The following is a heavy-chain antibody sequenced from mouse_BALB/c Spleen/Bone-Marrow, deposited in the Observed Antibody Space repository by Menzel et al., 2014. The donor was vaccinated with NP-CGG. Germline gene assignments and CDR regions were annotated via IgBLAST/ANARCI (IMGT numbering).Heavy chain of an antibody. Sequence: EVKLVESGPSLVKPSQTLSLTCSVTGGSITSGYWNWIRKFPGNKLEYMGYISYSGSTYYSQSLKSRISITRDTSKNQYCLQLNSVTTEDTATYYCATYDGYYFDYWGQGTSLTVSS. CDR3: ATYDGYYFDY. D-gene: IGHD2-3*01. V-gene: IGHV3-8*02. J-gene: IGHJ2*02. CDR2: ISYSGST. CDR1: GGSITSGY.